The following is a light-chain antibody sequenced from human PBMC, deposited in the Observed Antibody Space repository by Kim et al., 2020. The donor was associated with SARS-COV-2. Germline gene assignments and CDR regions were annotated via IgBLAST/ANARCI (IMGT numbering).Light chain of an antibody. CDR3: QTWGPGIRV. J-gene: IGLJ3*02. CDR1: SDHSSYA. V-gene: IGLV4-69*01. CDR2: VNSDGSH. Sequence: QLVLTQSPSASASLGASVKLTCTLSSDHSSYAIAWHQQQPEKGPRYLMKVNSDGSHIKGDGIPDRFSGSSSGAERYLTISSLQSEDKADYYCQTWGPGIRVFGGGTQLTVL.